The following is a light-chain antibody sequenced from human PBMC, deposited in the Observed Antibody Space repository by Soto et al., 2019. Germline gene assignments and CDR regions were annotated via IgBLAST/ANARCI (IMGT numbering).Light chain of an antibody. J-gene: IGKJ1*01. V-gene: IGKV3-15*01. Sequence: EIVLTQSPASLSVSPGERVTLSCRASQSVRSELAWYQQKPGQAPRLLIYGASTRATGIPARFSGSGSGTEFTLTISSLQSEDFAVYYCQQYNNWPPWTFGQGTKVDIK. CDR1: QSVRSE. CDR3: QQYNNWPPWT. CDR2: GAS.